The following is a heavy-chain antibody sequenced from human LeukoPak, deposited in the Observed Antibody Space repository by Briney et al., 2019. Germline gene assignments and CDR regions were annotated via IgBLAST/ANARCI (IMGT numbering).Heavy chain of an antibody. CDR3: ARIPWYFEQAFDI. V-gene: IGHV4-39*01. CDR1: GGSISSISYY. CDR2: IYYSGNA. D-gene: IGHD3-10*01. J-gene: IGHJ3*02. Sequence: SETLSLTCTVSGGSISSISYYWAWIRQPPGKGLEWIGSIYYSGNAYYNPSLKSRVTISVDTSKNQFSLNLTSVTAADTAVYYCARIPWYFEQAFDIWGQGTMVTVSS.